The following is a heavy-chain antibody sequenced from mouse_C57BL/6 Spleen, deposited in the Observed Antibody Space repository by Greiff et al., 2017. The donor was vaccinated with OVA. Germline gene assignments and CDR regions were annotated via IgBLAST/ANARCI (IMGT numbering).Heavy chain of an antibody. Sequence: EVMLVESGGGLVQPGGSMKLSCVASGFTFSNSWMNWVRQSPEKGLEWVAQIRLKSDNYATHYAESVKGRFTISRDDSKSSVYLQMNNLRADDTVIYYCAGGERRYFDVWGTGTTGTVS. J-gene: IGHJ1*03. CDR2: IRLKSDNYAT. CDR3: AGGERRYFDV. V-gene: IGHV6-3*01. CDR1: GFTFSNSW.